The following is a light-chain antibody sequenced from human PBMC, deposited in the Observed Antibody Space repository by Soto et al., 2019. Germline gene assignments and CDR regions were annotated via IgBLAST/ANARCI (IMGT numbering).Light chain of an antibody. Sequence: VLTQAAGTLSLYPGERATLSCRASQSVSSSYLVWYQQKPGQAPRLLIYGASSRATGIPDRFSGSGSGTDFTLTISRLEPEDFAVYYCQQYGSSPPITFGGGTKVDIK. CDR3: QQYGSSPPIT. J-gene: IGKJ4*01. CDR2: GAS. CDR1: QSVSSSY. V-gene: IGKV3-20*01.